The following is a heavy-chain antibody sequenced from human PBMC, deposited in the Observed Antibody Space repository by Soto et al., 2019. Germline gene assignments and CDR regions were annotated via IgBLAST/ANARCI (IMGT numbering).Heavy chain of an antibody. V-gene: IGHV3-23*01. CDR1: GFTFSNYA. CDR3: AKGVGGGSHNYYYGMDV. Sequence: LRLSCAASGFTFSNYAVTWVRQAPGKGLEWVSALTSSGDSTYYADSVKGRFTISRDNSKNTLYLQMTSLRAEDTAVYYCAKGVGGGSHNYYYGMDVWGQGTTVTVSS. D-gene: IGHD3-16*01. J-gene: IGHJ6*02. CDR2: LTSSGDST.